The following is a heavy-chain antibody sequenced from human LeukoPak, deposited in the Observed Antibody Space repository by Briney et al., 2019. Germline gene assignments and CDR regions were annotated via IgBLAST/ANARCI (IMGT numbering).Heavy chain of an antibody. CDR1: GYTFTNYG. CDR2: ISAYNGDT. CDR3: ARDACISCGGDCCHDP. J-gene: IGHJ5*02. D-gene: IGHD2-21*02. V-gene: IGHV1-18*01. Sequence: GASVKVSCKASGYTFTNYGISWVRQVPGQGLEWMAWISAYNGDTRYAQKFQGRVTLTTDTSTPTAYMELRNLRSDDTAVYYCARDACISCGGDCCHDPWGQGTLVTVSS.